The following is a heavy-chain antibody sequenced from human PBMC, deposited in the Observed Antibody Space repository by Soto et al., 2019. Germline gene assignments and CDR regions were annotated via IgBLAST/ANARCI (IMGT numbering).Heavy chain of an antibody. J-gene: IGHJ4*02. CDR2: TSYDGNNE. V-gene: IGHV3-30*18. Sequence: PXVSLRLSCAASGFTFSNYAMHWVRQAPGKGLEWVALTSYDGNNEYYTDSVKGRFTISRDNSKNTLFLQMNSPRPEDTAVYYCAKDKGVFNWATSYFDYWGQGALVTVSS. CDR3: AKDKGVFNWATSYFDY. D-gene: IGHD1-1*01. CDR1: GFTFSNYA.